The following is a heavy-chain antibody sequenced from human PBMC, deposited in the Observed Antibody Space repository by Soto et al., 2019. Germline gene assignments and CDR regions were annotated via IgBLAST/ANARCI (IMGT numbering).Heavy chain of an antibody. CDR2: ISSSSSYI. CDR3: ARDGVLGTSSSWDK. D-gene: IGHD6-13*01. CDR1: GFTFSSYS. J-gene: IGHJ4*02. Sequence: GGSLRLSCAASGFTFSSYSMNWVRQAPGKGLEWVSSISSSSSYIYYADSVKGRFTISRDNAKNSLYLQMNSLRAEDTAVYYCARDGVLGTSSSWDKRGQGTLVTVSS. V-gene: IGHV3-21*01.